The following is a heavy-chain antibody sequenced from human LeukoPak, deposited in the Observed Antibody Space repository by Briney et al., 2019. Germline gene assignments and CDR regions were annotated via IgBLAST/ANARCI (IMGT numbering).Heavy chain of an antibody. Sequence: SETLSLTCTVSGGSISSSSYYWAWIRQPPGKGLEYIGSDSGSTYYNPSLKSRVTISVDTSKKQCSLKLSSVTAADTAVYYCARSSYGAGSKPYWVDYWGQGTLVTVSS. D-gene: IGHD3-10*01. CDR2: DSGST. J-gene: IGHJ4*02. V-gene: IGHV4-39*01. CDR1: GGSISSSSYY. CDR3: ARSSYGAGSKPYWVDY.